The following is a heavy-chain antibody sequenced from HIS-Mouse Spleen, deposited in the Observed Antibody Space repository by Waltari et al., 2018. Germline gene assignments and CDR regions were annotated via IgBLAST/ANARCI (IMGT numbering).Heavy chain of an antibody. Sequence: QLQLQESGPGLVKPSETLSLTCTVSGGSISSSSYYWGWICQPPGKGLEWIGSIYYSGSTYYNPSLKSRVTISVDTSKNQCSLKLSSVTAADTAVYYCAREIPYSSSWYDWYFDLWGRGTLVTVSS. CDR1: GGSISSSSYY. V-gene: IGHV4-39*07. D-gene: IGHD6-13*01. CDR2: IYYSGST. J-gene: IGHJ2*01. CDR3: AREIPYSSSWYDWYFDL.